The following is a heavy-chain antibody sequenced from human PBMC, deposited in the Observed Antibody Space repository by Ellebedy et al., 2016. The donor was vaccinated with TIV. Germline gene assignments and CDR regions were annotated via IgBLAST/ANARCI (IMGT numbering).Heavy chain of an antibody. V-gene: IGHV5-10-1*01. J-gene: IGHJ5*02. CDR1: GYSFTTYW. CDR2: LDPTGSYT. Sequence: GESLKISCKGSGYSFTTYWISWVRQMPGKGLEWMGRLDPTGSYTIYSPSFQGHVTISVDKSISTAYLPWNILQASDTAMYYCARGDLLAGGGGNWFDPWGQGTLVTVSS. CDR3: ARGDLLAGGGGNWFDP. D-gene: IGHD3-9*01.